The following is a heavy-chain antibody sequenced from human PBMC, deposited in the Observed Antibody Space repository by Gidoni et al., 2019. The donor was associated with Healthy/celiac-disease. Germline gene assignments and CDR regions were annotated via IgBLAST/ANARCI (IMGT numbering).Heavy chain of an antibody. CDR1: GYTFTVYY. V-gene: IGHV1-2*06. CDR3: ARDLSYYDSSGYRFYYYYGMDV. CDR2: INPNSGGT. Sequence: QVQLVQSGAEVKKPGASVKVSCQSSGYTFTVYYLHWVRQAPGQGLEWMGRINPNSGGTNYAQKFQGRVTMTRDTSISTAYMELSRLRSDDTAVYYCARDLSYYDSSGYRFYYYYGMDVWGQGTTVTVSS. J-gene: IGHJ6*02. D-gene: IGHD3-22*01.